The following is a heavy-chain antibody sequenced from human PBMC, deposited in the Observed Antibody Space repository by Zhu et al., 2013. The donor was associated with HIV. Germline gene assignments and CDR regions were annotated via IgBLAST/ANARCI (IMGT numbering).Heavy chain of an antibody. CDR2: INPNSGDT. J-gene: IGHJ6*02. D-gene: IGHD3-22*01. CDR3: ARGGRYYYDSSGYAPLDYYYGWTS. V-gene: IGHV1-2*02. Sequence: QVQLVQSGAEVKKPGASVKVSCKASGYTFIRYYMHWVRQAPGQGLEWMGWINPNSGDTNYAQKFQGRVTITADESTSTAYMELSSLRSEDTAVYYCARGGRYYYDSSGYAPLDYYYGWTSWGQGTTGHRLL. CDR1: GYTFIRYY.